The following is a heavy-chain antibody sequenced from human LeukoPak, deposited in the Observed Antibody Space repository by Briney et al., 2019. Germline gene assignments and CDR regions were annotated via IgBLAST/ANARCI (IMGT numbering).Heavy chain of an antibody. J-gene: IGHJ6*02. CDR3: VRGRGGSQGGMDV. V-gene: IGHV3-30-3*01. Sequence: QTGGSLRLSCAASGFTFSSYAMHWVRQAPGKGLEWVAVISYDGSNKYYAYSVKGRFTISRDNSKNSLYLQMNSLRTEDTALYYCVRGRGGSQGGMDVWGQGTTVTVSS. D-gene: IGHD3-10*01. CDR1: GFTFSSYA. CDR2: ISYDGSNK.